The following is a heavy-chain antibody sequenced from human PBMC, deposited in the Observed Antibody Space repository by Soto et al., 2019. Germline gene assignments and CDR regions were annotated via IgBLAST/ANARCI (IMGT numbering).Heavy chain of an antibody. V-gene: IGHV1-69*01. CDR3: ARDAYYYDSGGYYGGSGVRYYGMDV. CDR1: GGTFSSYA. Sequence: QVQLVQSGAEVKKPGSSVKVSCKASGGTFSSYAISWVRQAPGQGLEWMGGIIPIFGTANYAQKFQGRVTITADESTSTAYMELSSLRSEDTAVYYCARDAYYYDSGGYYGGSGVRYYGMDVWGQGTTVTVSS. D-gene: IGHD3-22*01. J-gene: IGHJ6*02. CDR2: IIPIFGTA.